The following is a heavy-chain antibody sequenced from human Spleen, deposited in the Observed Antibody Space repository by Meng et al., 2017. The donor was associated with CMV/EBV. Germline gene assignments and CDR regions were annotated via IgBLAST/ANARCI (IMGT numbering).Heavy chain of an antibody. CDR1: GYY. J-gene: IGHJ4*02. D-gene: IGHD2-2*03. CDR3: ARGGIRGYCSSASCYRYGGYDY. V-gene: IGHV4-31*02. CDR2: IYYSGST. Sequence: GYYWSWIRQNPGKGLEWIGYIYYSGSTYYNPSLKSRVTISVDTSKNQFSLKLSSVTAADTAVYYCARGGIRGYCSSASCYRYGGYDYWGQGTLVTVSS.